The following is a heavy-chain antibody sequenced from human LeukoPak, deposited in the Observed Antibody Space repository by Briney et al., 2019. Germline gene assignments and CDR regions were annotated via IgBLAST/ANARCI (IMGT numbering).Heavy chain of an antibody. CDR2: ISYDGSNK. Sequence: LXXSCAAXXXXXXXXXMHXXRXAXGXXLEWVAVISYDGSNKYYADSVKGRFTISRDNSKNTLYLQMNSLRAEDTAVYYCASPRDGYNHYWGQGTLVTVSS. J-gene: IGHJ4*02. V-gene: IGHV3-30*01. CDR1: XXXXXXXX. D-gene: IGHD5-24*01. CDR3: ASPRDGYNHY.